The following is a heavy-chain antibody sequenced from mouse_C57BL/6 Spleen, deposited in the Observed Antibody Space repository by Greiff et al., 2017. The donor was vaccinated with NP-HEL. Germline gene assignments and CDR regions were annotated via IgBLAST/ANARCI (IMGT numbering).Heavy chain of an antibody. V-gene: IGHV1-64*01. CDR3: ARWGYGYDTGAWFAY. D-gene: IGHD2-2*01. CDR1: GYTFTSYW. Sequence: QVQLQQPGAELVKPGASVKLSCKASGYTFTSYWMHWVKQRPGQGLEWIGMIHPNSGSTNYNEKFKSKATLTVDKSSSTAYMQLSSLTSEDSAVYYCARWGYGYDTGAWFAYWGQGTLVTVSA. J-gene: IGHJ3*01. CDR2: IHPNSGST.